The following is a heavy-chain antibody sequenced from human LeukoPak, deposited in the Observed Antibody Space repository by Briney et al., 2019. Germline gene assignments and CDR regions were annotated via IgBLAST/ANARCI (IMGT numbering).Heavy chain of an antibody. D-gene: IGHD4-17*01. Sequence: PSETLSLTCTVSGASISSYYLSWIRQPPGKGLEWIGSIYYSGSTYYNPSLKSRVTISVDTSKNQFSLKLSSVTAADTAVYYCARVDYGAFDYWGQGTLVTVSS. CDR2: IYYSGST. CDR1: GASISSYY. CDR3: ARVDYGAFDY. J-gene: IGHJ4*02. V-gene: IGHV4-39*07.